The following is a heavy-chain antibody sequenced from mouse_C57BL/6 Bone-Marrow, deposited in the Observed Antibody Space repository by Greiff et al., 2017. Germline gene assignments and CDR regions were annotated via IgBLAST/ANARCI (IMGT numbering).Heavy chain of an antibody. D-gene: IGHD2-1*01. CDR3: ARNGNLDY. J-gene: IGHJ2*01. CDR1: GYTFTSYT. Sequence: QVQLKESGAELARPGASVKMSCKASGYTFTSYTMHWVKQRPGQGLEWIGYINPSSGYTKYNQKFKDKATLTADKSSSTAYMQLSSLTSEDSAVYYCARNGNLDYWGQGTTLTVSS. CDR2: INPSSGYT. V-gene: IGHV1-4*01.